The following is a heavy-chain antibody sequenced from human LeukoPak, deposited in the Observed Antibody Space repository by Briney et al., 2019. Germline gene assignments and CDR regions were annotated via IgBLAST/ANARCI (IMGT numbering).Heavy chain of an antibody. J-gene: IGHJ5*02. Sequence: SETLSLTCTVSGGSISSYYWSWIRQPAGKGLEWIGYIYYSGSTNYNPSLKSRVTISVDTSKNQFSLKLSSVTAADPAVYYCARDRQSIAVAGTGGNWFDPWGQGTLVTVSS. CDR1: GGSISSYY. V-gene: IGHV4-59*01. CDR2: IYYSGST. CDR3: ARDRQSIAVAGTGGNWFDP. D-gene: IGHD6-19*01.